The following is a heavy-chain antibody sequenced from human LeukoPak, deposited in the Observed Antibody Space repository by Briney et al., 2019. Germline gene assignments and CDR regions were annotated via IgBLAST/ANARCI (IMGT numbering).Heavy chain of an antibody. D-gene: IGHD1-1*01. CDR1: GFTFSKYD. CDR2: IGTVDDT. CDR3: ARRSPTAGDWYYDL. Sequence: PGGSLRLSCAASGFTFSKYDRHWVRQPSGKGLEWVSAIGTVDDTYYPGSVKGRFTTSREDAKNSLYLQMNSLRVGDTAVYFCARRSPTAGDWYYDLWGRGTLVTVSS. V-gene: IGHV3-13*04. J-gene: IGHJ2*01.